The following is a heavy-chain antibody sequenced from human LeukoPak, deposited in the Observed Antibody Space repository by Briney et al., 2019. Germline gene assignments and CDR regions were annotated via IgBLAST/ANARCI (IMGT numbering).Heavy chain of an antibody. CDR1: GFTFDDYA. J-gene: IGHJ4*02. CDR3: AKDERNWNYNLASQTYD. CDR2: ISWNSGSI. V-gene: IGHV3-9*01. Sequence: GGSLRLSCEASGFTFDDYAMHWVRQAPGKGLEWVSGISWNSGSIGYADSVKGRSTISRDNSKNTLYLQMSSLRAEDTAVYYCAKDERNWNYNLASQTYDWGQGTLVTVSS. D-gene: IGHD1-7*01.